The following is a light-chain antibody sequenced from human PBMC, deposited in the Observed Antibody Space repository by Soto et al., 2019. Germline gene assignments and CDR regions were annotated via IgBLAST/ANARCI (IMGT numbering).Light chain of an antibody. CDR1: QTISTW. J-gene: IGKJ5*01. CDR2: DAS. V-gene: IGKV1-5*01. CDR3: QQSHRTPLT. Sequence: GDRVTITCRASQTISTWMAWYQQKPGKAPKLLVYDASTLQSGVASRFSGSGSGTEFTLIISGLQPDDSATYYCQQSHRTPLTFGQGTRLEI.